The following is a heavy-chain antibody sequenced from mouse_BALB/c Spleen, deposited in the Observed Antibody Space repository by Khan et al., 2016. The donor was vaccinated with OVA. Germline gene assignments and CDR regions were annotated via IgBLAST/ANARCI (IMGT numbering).Heavy chain of an antibody. D-gene: IGHD1-2*01. CDR2: IWGDGST. V-gene: IGHV2-6-7*01. Sequence: QVQLQQSGPGLVAPSQSLSITCTVSGFSLTDYGINWIRQPPGKGLEWLGMIWGDGSTDYNSALKSGLSISKDNSKSQVFLKMNSLQTDDTARFYCARELRLGGFAYWCQGTLVTVSA. J-gene: IGHJ3*01. CDR1: GFSLTDYG. CDR3: ARELRLGGFAY.